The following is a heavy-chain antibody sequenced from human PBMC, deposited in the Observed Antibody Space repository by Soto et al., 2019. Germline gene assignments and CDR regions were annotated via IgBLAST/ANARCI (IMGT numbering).Heavy chain of an antibody. CDR3: ARGHGAPSIWAY. D-gene: IGHD3-10*01. Sequence: GQGLEWMGWISAYNGNTNYAQKLQGRVTMTTDTSTSTAYMELRSLRSDDTAVYYYARGHGAPSIWAYRCHGTLVTVSP. V-gene: IGHV1-18*01. CDR2: ISAYNGNT. J-gene: IGHJ4*01.